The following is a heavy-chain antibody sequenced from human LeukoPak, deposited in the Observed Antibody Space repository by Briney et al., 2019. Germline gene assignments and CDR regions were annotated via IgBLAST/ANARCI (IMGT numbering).Heavy chain of an antibody. V-gene: IGHV4-59*12. CDR2: IYYSGTT. J-gene: IGHJ6*02. Sequence: SETLSLTCTVSGGSISSYYWSWIRQPPGKGLEWIGYIYYSGTTNYNPSLKSRVTISVDTSKNQFSLKLSSVTAADTAVYYCARDQGYCSSTSCFSYYYYYGMDVWGQGTTVTVSS. CDR1: GGSISSYY. CDR3: ARDQGYCSSTSCFSYYYYYGMDV. D-gene: IGHD2-2*01.